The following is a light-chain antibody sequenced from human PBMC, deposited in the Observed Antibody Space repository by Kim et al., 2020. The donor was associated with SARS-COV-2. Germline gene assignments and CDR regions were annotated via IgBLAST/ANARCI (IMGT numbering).Light chain of an antibody. CDR2: DAS. CDR1: QDISNY. V-gene: IGKV1-33*01. J-gene: IGKJ4*01. Sequence: DIQMTQSPSSLSASIGDRVTITCQASQDISNYLNWYQQKPGKAPKLLIYDASNLETGVPSRFGGSGSGTDFTFTISSLQPEDIATYYCQHYDNLPLTFGGGTKVDIK. CDR3: QHYDNLPLT.